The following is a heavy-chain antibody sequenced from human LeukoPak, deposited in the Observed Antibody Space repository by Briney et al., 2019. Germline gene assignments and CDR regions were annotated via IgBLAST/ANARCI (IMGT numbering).Heavy chain of an antibody. Sequence: SETLSLTCTVSGGSISSYYWSWIQQPPGKGLEWIGYIYYSGSTNYNPSLKSRVTISVDTSKNQFSLKLSSVTAADTAVYYCARHSSGWYTDFDYWGQGTLVTVSS. V-gene: IGHV4-59*01. D-gene: IGHD6-19*01. CDR2: IYYSGST. J-gene: IGHJ4*02. CDR1: GGSISSYY. CDR3: ARHSSGWYTDFDY.